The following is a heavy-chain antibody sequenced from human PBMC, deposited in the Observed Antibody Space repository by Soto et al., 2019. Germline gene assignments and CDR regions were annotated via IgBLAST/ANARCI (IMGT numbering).Heavy chain of an antibody. D-gene: IGHD4-17*01. J-gene: IGHJ4*02. CDR1: WFAISTIGVG. CDR2: IYWDDDK. Sequence: ITLNECGPTLVKPTQTLTLTCTFSWFAISTIGVGLGWIRQPPGKALEWLALIYWDDDKRYSPSLKSRPTITKDTSKTRVVITMTNMDPVDTATYYCAHSTHDYAQPDYWGQGTMVTVS. V-gene: IGHV2-5*02. CDR3: AHSTHDYAQPDY.